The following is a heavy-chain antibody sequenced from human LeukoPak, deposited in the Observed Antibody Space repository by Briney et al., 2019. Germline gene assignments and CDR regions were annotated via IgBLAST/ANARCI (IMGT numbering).Heavy chain of an antibody. CDR2: IYWDDK. J-gene: IGHJ5*02. CDR3: AHTRSGGGGFGLLNWFDP. Sequence: ESGPTLVKPTQTLTLTCTFSGFSLSTSGVGVGWIRQPPGKALEWLAIIYWDDKCYSPSLKSRLTITQDTSKNQVVLTMTNMDPVDTATYYCAHTRSGGGGFGLLNWFDPWGQGTLITVSS. D-gene: IGHD2-15*01. V-gene: IGHV2-5*01. CDR1: GFSLSTSGVG.